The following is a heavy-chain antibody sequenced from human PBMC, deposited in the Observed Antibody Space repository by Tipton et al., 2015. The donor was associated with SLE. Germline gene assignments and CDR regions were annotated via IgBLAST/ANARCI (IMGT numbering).Heavy chain of an antibody. Sequence: TLSLTCTVSGASIRSYYWSWIRQPPGKGLEWIGNIYNSGSTNYNPSLKSRVTMSLDTSKNQFSLKLSSVTAADTAVYYWARDSLSGVNWFDPWGQGTLVTVSS. CDR1: GASIRSYY. CDR3: ARDSLSGVNWFDP. D-gene: IGHD3-3*01. CDR2: IYNSGST. J-gene: IGHJ5*02. V-gene: IGHV4-59*01.